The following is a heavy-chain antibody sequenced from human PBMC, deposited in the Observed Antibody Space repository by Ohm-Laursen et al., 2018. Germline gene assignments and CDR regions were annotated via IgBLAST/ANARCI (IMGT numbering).Heavy chain of an antibody. V-gene: IGHV3-23*01. D-gene: IGHD2-15*01. CDR2: ISGSGATI. J-gene: IGHJ4*02. CDR3: AKGRMVGAADH. Sequence: GSLRLSCAASGFIFTSYAMTWVRQAPGKGLEWVSSISGSGATIYYADSVKGRFTISRDNSKNTLYLQMSSLRAEDTAVYYCAKGRMVGAADHWGQGTLVTVSS. CDR1: GFIFTSYA.